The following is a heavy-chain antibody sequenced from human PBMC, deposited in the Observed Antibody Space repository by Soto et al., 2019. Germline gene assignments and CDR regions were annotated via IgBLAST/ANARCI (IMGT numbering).Heavy chain of an antibody. CDR1: GDSISNSRFY. D-gene: IGHD3-22*01. CDR3: ARDYFDSSDYTTNWFDP. Sequence: WDTLSLTCSVSGDSISNSRFYWAWIRQPPGEGLEWIGSIYHTGNAYYNPSLKSRVTIFVDTSKNQFSLNLTSVTAADTALYYCARDYFDSSDYTTNWFDPWGQGALVT. CDR2: IYHTGNA. J-gene: IGHJ5*02. V-gene: IGHV4-39*01.